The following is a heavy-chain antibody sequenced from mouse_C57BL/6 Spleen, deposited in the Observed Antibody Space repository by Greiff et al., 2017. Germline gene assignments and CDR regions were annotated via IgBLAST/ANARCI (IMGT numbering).Heavy chain of an antibody. D-gene: IGHD1-1*01. CDR1: GFTFSDYG. V-gene: IGHV5-17*01. CDR3: AMYYYGSRAWFAY. J-gene: IGHJ3*01. CDR2: ISSGSSTI. Sequence: EVHLVESGGGLVKPGGSLKLSCAASGFTFSDYGMHWVRQAPEKGLEWVAYISSGSSTIYYADTVKGRFTISRDNATNTLFLQMTSLRSEDTATYYCAMYYYGSRAWFAYWGQGTLVTVSA.